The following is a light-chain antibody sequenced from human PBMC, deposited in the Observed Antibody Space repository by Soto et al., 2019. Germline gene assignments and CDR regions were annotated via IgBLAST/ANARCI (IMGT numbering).Light chain of an antibody. CDR3: QQYDNSPIT. V-gene: IGKV3-20*01. CDR1: QSVSRY. CDR2: DAS. J-gene: IGKJ5*01. Sequence: EIVLTQSPTILSVSPGERATLSCRASQSVSRYLAWYQQKPGQAPRLLIYDASNRATGIPDRFSGTGSETDFTLTISRLEPEDFAVYYCQQYDNSPITFGQGTRLEIK.